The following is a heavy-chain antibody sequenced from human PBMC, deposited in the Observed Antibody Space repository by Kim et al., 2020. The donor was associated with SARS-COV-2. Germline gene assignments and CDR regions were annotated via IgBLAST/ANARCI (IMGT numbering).Heavy chain of an antibody. CDR2: INPNSGGT. D-gene: IGHD1-26*01. J-gene: IGHJ6*02. CDR1: GYTFTGYY. CDR3: ARGEGATPYYYYYGMDV. Sequence: ASVKVSCKASGYTFTGYYMHWVRQAPGQGLEWMGRINPNSGGTNYAQKFQGRVTMTRDTSISTAYMELSRLRSDDTAVYYCARGEGATPYYYYYGMDVWGQGTTVTVSS. V-gene: IGHV1-2*06.